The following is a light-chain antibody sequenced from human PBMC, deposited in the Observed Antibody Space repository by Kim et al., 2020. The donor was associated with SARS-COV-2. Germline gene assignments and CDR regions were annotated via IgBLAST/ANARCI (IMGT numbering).Light chain of an antibody. Sequence: ASVGDRVTITCRASHSISAFLAWYQQKPGKAPNLLIYKASSLESGVPSRFSGSGSGTEFTLTISSLQPDDFATYYCQQYVSYPLTFGGGTKVDIK. J-gene: IGKJ4*01. V-gene: IGKV1-5*03. CDR2: KAS. CDR3: QQYVSYPLT. CDR1: HSISAF.